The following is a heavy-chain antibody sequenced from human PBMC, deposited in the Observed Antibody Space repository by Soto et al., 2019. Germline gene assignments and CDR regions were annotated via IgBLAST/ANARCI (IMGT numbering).Heavy chain of an antibody. CDR1: GFTFSSYG. CDR2: ISYDGSNK. Sequence: GSLRLSCAASGFTFSSYGMHWVRQAPGKGLEWVAVISYDGSNKYYADSVKGRFTLSRDNSKNTLYLQMNSLRAEDTAVYYCAKDLADPITMIVVVNGMDVWGQGTTVTVSS. J-gene: IGHJ6*02. D-gene: IGHD3-22*01. V-gene: IGHV3-30*18. CDR3: AKDLADPITMIVVVNGMDV.